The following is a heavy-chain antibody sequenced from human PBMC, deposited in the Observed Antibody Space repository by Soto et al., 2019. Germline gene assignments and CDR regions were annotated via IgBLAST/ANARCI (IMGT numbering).Heavy chain of an antibody. D-gene: IGHD2-2*02. CDR1: GYSFTSYW. Sequence: PGESLKISCKGSGYSFTSYWISWVRQMPGKGLVWMGRIDPSDSYTNYSPSFQGHVTIPADNSISTAYLQWSSLKASDTAMYYCARLVVPAAIGGGGYYYYYGMDVWGQGTTVTVSS. CDR2: IDPSDSYT. V-gene: IGHV5-10-1*01. J-gene: IGHJ6*02. CDR3: ARLVVPAAIGGGGYYYYYGMDV.